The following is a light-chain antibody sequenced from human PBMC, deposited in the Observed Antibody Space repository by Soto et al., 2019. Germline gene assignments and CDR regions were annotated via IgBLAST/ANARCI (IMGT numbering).Light chain of an antibody. CDR3: QQYKNWPRAT. Sequence: EIVMTQSPATLSVSPGEGATLSCRASQSISSNLAWYQQKPGQAPRLLMFRTSSRATGFPDRFSGSGSGTEFNLTISSLQSEYFGGYYCQQYKNWPRATFGGGTKVDIK. CDR1: QSISSN. J-gene: IGKJ4*01. CDR2: RTS. V-gene: IGKV3-15*01.